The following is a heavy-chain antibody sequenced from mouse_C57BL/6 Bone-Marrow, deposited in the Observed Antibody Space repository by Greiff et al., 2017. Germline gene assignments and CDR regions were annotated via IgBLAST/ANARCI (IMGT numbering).Heavy chain of an antibody. J-gene: IGHJ3*01. CDR2: ISSGGSYT. D-gene: IGHD1-3*01. Sequence: EVKLMESGGDLVKPGGSLKLSCAASGFTFSSYGMSWVRQTPDKRLEWVATISSGGSYTYYPASVKGRFTISRDNAKNTLYLQMSSLKSEDTAMYYCARHVELRGWFAYWGQGTLVTVSA. CDR3: ARHVELRGWFAY. CDR1: GFTFSSYG. V-gene: IGHV5-6*01.